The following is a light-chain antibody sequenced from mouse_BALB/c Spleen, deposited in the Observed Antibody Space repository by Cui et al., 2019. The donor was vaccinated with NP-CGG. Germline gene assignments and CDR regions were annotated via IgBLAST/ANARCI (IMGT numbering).Light chain of an antibody. CDR2: GTN. CDR1: TGAVTTSNY. J-gene: IGLJ1*01. V-gene: IGLV1*01. CDR3: ALWYSNHWV. Sequence: QAVLTHDSALTTSPRETVTLTCRSSTGAVTTSNYANWVQEKPDHLFTGLIGGTNNRAPGVPARFSGSLIGDKAALTITGAQTEDEAIYFCALWYSNHWVFGGGTKLTVL.